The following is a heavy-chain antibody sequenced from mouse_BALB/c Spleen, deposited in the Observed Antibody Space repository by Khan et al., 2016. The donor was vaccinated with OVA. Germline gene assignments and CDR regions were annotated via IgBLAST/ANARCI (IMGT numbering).Heavy chain of an antibody. CDR1: GFSLNNYS. V-gene: IGHV2-2*02. D-gene: IGHD2-4*01. CDR3: ARRGYDYCRESLFAY. CDR2: IWSAGST. Sequence: QVQLQQSGPGLVQPSQSLSITCTVSGFSLNNYSVHWVRQSPGKGLEWLGVIWSAGSTDYNAAFISRLTISKDNSRSQVFFKMNSLQPNDTAIYYCARRGYDYCRESLFAYWGQGTLVTVSA. J-gene: IGHJ3*01.